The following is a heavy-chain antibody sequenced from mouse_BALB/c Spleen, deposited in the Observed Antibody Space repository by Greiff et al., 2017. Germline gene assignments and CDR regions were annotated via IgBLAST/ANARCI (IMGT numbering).Heavy chain of an antibody. D-gene: IGHD1-1*02. CDR2: IDPYDGGT. Sequence: EVQLQQSGPELEKPGASVKISCKASGYSFTGYNMNWVKQSNGKSLEWIGNIDPYDGGTSYNQKFKGKATLTVDKSSSTAYMQLKSLTSEDSAVYYCAREVGGYFDDWGAGTTVTVSS. CDR3: AREVGGYFDD. J-gene: IGHJ1*01. V-gene: IGHV1S135*01. CDR1: GYSFTGYN.